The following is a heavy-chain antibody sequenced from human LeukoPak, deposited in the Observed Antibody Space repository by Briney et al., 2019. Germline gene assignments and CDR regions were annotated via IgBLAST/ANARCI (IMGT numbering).Heavy chain of an antibody. D-gene: IGHD3-3*01. J-gene: IGHJ4*02. CDR2: IIPIFGTA. CDR3: ARGPTVLRFLEWLLKPLDY. V-gene: IGHV1-69*01. CDR1: GGTLSSYA. Sequence: GSSVKVSCKASGGTLSSYAISWVRQAPGQGLEWMGGIIPIFGTANYAQKFQGRVTITADESTSTAYMELSSLRSEDTAVYYCARGPTVLRFLEWLLKPLDYWGQGTLVILSS.